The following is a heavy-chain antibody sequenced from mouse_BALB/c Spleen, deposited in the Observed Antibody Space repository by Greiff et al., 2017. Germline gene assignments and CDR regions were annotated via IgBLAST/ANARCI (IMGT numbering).Heavy chain of an antibody. CDR3: ARDVEGWYFDV. CDR1: GFTFTDYY. J-gene: IGHJ1*01. CDR2: IRNKANGYTI. V-gene: IGHV7-3*02. Sequence: EVKLEESGGGLVQPGGSLRLSCATSGFTFTDYYMSWVRQPPGKALEWLGFIRNKANGYTIEYSASVKGRFTISRDNSQNILYLQMNTLRAEDSATYYCARDVEGWYFDVWGAGTTVTVSS.